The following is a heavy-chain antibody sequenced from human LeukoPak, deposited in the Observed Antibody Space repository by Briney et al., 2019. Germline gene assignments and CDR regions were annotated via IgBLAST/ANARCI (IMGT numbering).Heavy chain of an antibody. Sequence: GASVKVSCKASGYTFTSHAIHWVRQAPGQRLEWMGWLNTANGNTRYSQKFQGRVIISRDTSASTAYMELNSQRSEDTAVYYCARDSYDKSGYYLNWFDSWGQGTLVTVSS. CDR1: GYTFTSHA. J-gene: IGHJ5*01. V-gene: IGHV1-3*04. CDR3: ARDSYDKSGYYLNWFDS. CDR2: LNTANGNT. D-gene: IGHD3-22*01.